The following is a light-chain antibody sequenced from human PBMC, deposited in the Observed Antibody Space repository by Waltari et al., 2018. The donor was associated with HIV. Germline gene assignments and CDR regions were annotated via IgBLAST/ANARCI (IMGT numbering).Light chain of an antibody. J-gene: IGLJ3*02. CDR2: KDN. Sequence: SFELTQPSSVSVSPGQTARITCSGDVLARKYARWFQKKPGQAPLLLIYKDNERPSGFPERFSGSSSGTTVTLTMSGAQVEDEADYYCYSAADSDEVFGGGTKLTVL. V-gene: IGLV3-27*01. CDR3: YSAADSDEV. CDR1: VLARKY.